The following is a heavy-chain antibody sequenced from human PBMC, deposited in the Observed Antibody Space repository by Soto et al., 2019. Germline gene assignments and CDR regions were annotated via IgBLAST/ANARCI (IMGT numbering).Heavy chain of an antibody. J-gene: IGHJ4*02. CDR3: AKEHSGLYSRHYFDF. D-gene: IGHD6-19*01. CDR1: RFTFISYG. V-gene: IGHV3-30*18. Sequence: GGSLRISCAASRFTFISYGMHWLRQAPGKGLEWVAVISYEGSDHYYADSVKGRFAVSRDNSKNTLFLQMNSLRAEDTAVYYCAKEHSGLYSRHYFDFWGQGTLVTVSS. CDR2: ISYEGSDH.